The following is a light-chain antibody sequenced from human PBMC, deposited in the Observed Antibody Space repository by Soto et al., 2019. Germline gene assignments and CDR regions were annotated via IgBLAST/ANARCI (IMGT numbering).Light chain of an antibody. J-gene: IGKJ1*01. Sequence: DIQMTQSPSTLSGSVGDRVTITCRASQTISSWLAWYQQKPGKAPKLLIYKASTLKSGVPSRFSGSGSGTDFTLTISRLQPEDFASYYCLQDYSYPRTFGPGTKVDI. CDR2: KAS. CDR1: QTISSW. V-gene: IGKV1-5*03. CDR3: LQDYSYPRT.